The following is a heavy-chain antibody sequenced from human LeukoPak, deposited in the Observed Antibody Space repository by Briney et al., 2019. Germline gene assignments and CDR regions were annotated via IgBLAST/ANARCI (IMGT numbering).Heavy chain of an antibody. Sequence: PGGSLRLSCAASGFTFSTYAMNWVRQAPGKGLEWVSTISGNGGSTWYADSVKGRFTISRDNSKNTLYLQMNSLRAEDTAVYYCARGGPTGFDYWGQGTLVTVSS. D-gene: IGHD1-14*01. CDR1: GFTFSTYA. CDR3: ARGGPTGFDY. V-gene: IGHV3-23*01. J-gene: IGHJ4*02. CDR2: ISGNGGST.